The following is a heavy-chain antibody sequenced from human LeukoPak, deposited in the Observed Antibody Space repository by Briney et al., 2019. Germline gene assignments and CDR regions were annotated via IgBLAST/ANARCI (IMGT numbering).Heavy chain of an antibody. J-gene: IGHJ4*02. V-gene: IGHV3-30-3*01. Sequence: GGSLRLSCAASGFTFSSYAMHWVRQAPGKGLEWEAVISYDGSNKYYADSVKGRFTISRDNSKNTLYLQMNSLRAEDTAVYYCARDGSRYSYGYRFDYWGQGTLVTVSS. CDR1: GFTFSSYA. CDR3: ARDGSRYSYGYRFDY. CDR2: ISYDGSNK. D-gene: IGHD5-18*01.